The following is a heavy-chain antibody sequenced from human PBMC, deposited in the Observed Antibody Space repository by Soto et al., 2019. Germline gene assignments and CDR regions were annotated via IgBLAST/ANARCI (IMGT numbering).Heavy chain of an antibody. V-gene: IGHV2-5*01. CDR1: GFSLTTTGVG. Sequence: SGPTLVNPTQTLTLICTFSGFSLTTTGVGVGWIRQPPGKALEWLALIYWNDYKHYSPSLKSRLTITKDTSKDQVVLTMTNMDPVDTATYYCAHSFKRAATGPFYYYAMDVWGQGTTVTVSS. J-gene: IGHJ6*02. D-gene: IGHD6-13*01. CDR3: AHSFKRAATGPFYYYAMDV. CDR2: IYWNDYK.